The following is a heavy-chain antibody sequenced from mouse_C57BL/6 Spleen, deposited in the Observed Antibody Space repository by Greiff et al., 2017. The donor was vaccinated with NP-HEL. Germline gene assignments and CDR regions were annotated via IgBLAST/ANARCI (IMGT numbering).Heavy chain of an antibody. CDR1: GYTFTDYN. Sequence: VQLQQSGPELVKPGASVKISCKASGYTFTDYNMDWVKQSHGKSLEWIGDINPNNGGTIYNQKFKGKATLTVDKSSSTAYMELRSLTSEDTVVYYGAYCSVYAMDYWGQGTSVTVSS. CDR3: AYCSVYAMDY. D-gene: IGHD3-2*02. V-gene: IGHV1-18*01. J-gene: IGHJ4*01. CDR2: INPNNGGT.